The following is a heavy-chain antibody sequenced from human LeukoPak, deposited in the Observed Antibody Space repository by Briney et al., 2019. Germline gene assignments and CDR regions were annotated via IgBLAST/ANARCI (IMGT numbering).Heavy chain of an antibody. V-gene: IGHV5-51*01. D-gene: IGHD6-19*01. CDR3: ARERPGSSGWYTH. CDR2: IFPGDSDT. J-gene: IGHJ4*02. Sequence: GESLKISFKGSGYNFTSSWIGWVRQMPGKGLEWMGIIFPGDSDTRYSPSFLGEVTFSVDMSTATAYLEWSSLKASDSAMYFCARERPGSSGWYTHWGQGTLVTVSS. CDR1: GYNFTSSW.